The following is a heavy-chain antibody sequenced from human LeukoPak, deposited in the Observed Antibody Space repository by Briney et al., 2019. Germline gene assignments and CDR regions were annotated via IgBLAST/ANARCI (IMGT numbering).Heavy chain of an antibody. V-gene: IGHV3-11*04. CDR1: GFTFSDYY. Sequence: NPGGSLRLSCAASGFTFSDYYMSWIRQAPGKGLEWVSYISSSGSTIYYADSVKGRFTISRDNAKNSLYLQMNSLRAEDTAVYYCAREGADKCSSTSCYPGGYYYYGMDVWGKGTTVTVSS. D-gene: IGHD2-2*01. J-gene: IGHJ6*04. CDR2: ISSSGSTI. CDR3: AREGADKCSSTSCYPGGYYYYGMDV.